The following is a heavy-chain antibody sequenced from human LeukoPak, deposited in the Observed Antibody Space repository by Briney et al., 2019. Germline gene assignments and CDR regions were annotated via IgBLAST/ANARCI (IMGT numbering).Heavy chain of an antibody. D-gene: IGHD5-12*01. V-gene: IGHV3-48*03. CDR1: GFTFSNYE. CDR2: ISSSGSTI. Sequence: GGSLRLSCAASGFTFSNYEMNWVRQAPGKGLEWVSYISSSGSTIYYADSVKGRFTISRDNAKNSLYLQMNSLRAEDTAVYYCGQIYTCASSHFDYWGQGTLVTVSS. J-gene: IGHJ4*02. CDR3: GQIYTCASSHFDY.